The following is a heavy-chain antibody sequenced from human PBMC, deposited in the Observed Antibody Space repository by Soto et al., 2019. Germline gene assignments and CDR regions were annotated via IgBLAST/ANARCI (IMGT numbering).Heavy chain of an antibody. D-gene: IGHD1-1*01. CDR1: GFTFSTYA. Sequence: EVQLLESGGKLVQPGGSLTLSCAASGFTFSTYAMAWVRQAPGKGLEWVSGVSASGLNTDYADPVKGRFYISRDNSKNTVSLHMNSLRAEDTAFYYCATDPPRRSSGYFFEYWGQGTPVTVSS. J-gene: IGHJ4*02. CDR3: ATDPPRRSSGYFFEY. V-gene: IGHV3-23*01. CDR2: VSASGLNT.